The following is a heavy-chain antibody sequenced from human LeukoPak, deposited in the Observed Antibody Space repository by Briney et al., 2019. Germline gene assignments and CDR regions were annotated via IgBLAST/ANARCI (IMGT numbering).Heavy chain of an antibody. CDR3: ARAARSGTVYFDY. V-gene: IGHV5-51*01. D-gene: IGHD5-12*01. CDR2: VDPSDSDT. J-gene: IGHJ4*02. CDR1: GYSFTNYW. Sequence: GESLKISCKGSGYSFTNYWIGWERQMPGKGLEWMGMVDPSDSDTRYSPSFQGQVTFSVEESITTASLQWSSLRASDTAIYYCARAARSGTVYFDYWGQGTLVTVSP.